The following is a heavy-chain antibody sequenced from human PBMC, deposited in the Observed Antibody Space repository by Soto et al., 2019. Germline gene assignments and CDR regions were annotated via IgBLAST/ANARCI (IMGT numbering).Heavy chain of an antibody. CDR3: AREVWWLNPEPFFGY. CDR1: GFTFSSYW. D-gene: IGHD5-12*01. Sequence: GGSLRLSCAASGFTFSSYWMSWVRQAPGKGLEWVANIKQDGSEKYYVDSVKGRFTISRDNAKNSLYLQMNSLRAEDTAVYYCAREVWWLNPEPFFGYWGQGTLVTVSS. J-gene: IGHJ4*02. CDR2: IKQDGSEK. V-gene: IGHV3-7*03.